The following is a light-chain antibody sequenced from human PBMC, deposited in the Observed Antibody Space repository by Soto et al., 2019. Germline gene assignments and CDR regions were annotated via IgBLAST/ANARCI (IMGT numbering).Light chain of an antibody. J-gene: IGLJ2*01. CDR3: CSYAGSYTEI. Sequence: QSALTQPASVSGSPGQSITISCTGSSSDVGGYNYVSWYQQYPGKAPKLMIYDVTERPSGVPDRFSGSKSGNRASLTIAGLQAEDEADYYCCSYAGSYTEIFGGGTKLTVL. V-gene: IGLV2-11*01. CDR1: SSDVGGYNY. CDR2: DVT.